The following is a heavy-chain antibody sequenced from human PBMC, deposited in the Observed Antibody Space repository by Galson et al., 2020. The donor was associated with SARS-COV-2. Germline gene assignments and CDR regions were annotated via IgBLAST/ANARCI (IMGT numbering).Heavy chain of an antibody. D-gene: IGHD5-12*01. J-gene: IGHJ5*02. Sequence: GGSLRLSCAASGFTFDDYTVHWVRQAPGKGLEWVSLISWDGGSTYYADSVKGRFTISRDNSKNSLYLQMNSLRTEDTALYYCAKDRSGMATITGSGFDPWGQGTLVTVSS. CDR3: AKDRSGMATITGSGFDP. CDR2: ISWDGGST. V-gene: IGHV3-43*01. CDR1: GFTFDDYT.